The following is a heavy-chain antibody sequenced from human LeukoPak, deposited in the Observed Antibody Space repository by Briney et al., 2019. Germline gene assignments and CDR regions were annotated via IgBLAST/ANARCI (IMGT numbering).Heavy chain of an antibody. D-gene: IGHD4-17*01. J-gene: IGHJ6*03. V-gene: IGHV3-21*04. Sequence: GGSLRLSCAASGFTFSSYSMNWVRQAPGKGLEWVSSISSSSSYIYYADSVKGRFTISRDNAKNSLYLQMNSLRAEYTAVYYCGRGRRAGGYGGYVHYFYYMGGWGKGTTVTISS. CDR1: GFTFSSYS. CDR3: GRGRRAGGYGGYVHYFYYMGG. CDR2: ISSSSSYI.